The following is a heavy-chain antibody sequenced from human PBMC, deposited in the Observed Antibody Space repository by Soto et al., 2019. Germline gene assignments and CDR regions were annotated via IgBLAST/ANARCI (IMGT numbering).Heavy chain of an antibody. V-gene: IGHV4-59*08. CDR3: ARRIWQWLVPTTDAFDI. D-gene: IGHD6-19*01. Sequence: SETLSLTCTVSGGSISSYYWSWIRQPPGKGLEWIGYIYYSGSTNYNPSLKSRVTISVDTSKNQFSLKLSSVTAADTAVYYCARRIWQWLVPTTDAFDIWLQGAMVTGSS. J-gene: IGHJ3*02. CDR1: GGSISSYY. CDR2: IYYSGST.